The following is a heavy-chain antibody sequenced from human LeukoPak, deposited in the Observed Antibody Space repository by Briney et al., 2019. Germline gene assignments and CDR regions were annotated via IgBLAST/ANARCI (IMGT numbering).Heavy chain of an antibody. CDR1: GGSISSSSYY. J-gene: IGHJ6*03. CDR3: ARLGPFVVRGVISYYYYYMDV. CDR2: IYYSGST. D-gene: IGHD3-10*01. Sequence: SETLSLTCTVSGGSISSSSYYWGWIRQPPGKGLEWIGSIYYSGSTYYNPSLKSRVTISVDTSKNQFSLKLSSVTAADTAVYYCARLGPFVVRGVISYYYYYMDVWGKGTTVTISS. V-gene: IGHV4-39*07.